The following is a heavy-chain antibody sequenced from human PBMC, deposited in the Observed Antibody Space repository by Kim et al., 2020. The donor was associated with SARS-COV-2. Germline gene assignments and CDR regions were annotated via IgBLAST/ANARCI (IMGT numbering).Heavy chain of an antibody. D-gene: IGHD3-3*01. Sequence: SVKVSCKASGDTFSSYAISWVRQAPGQGLEWMGGIIPIFGTANYAQKFQGRVTITADESTSTAYMELSSLRSEDTAVYYCARGGGFGVVPFDYWGQGTLVTVSS. V-gene: IGHV1-69*13. CDR3: ARGGGFGVVPFDY. J-gene: IGHJ4*02. CDR2: IIPIFGTA. CDR1: GDTFSSYA.